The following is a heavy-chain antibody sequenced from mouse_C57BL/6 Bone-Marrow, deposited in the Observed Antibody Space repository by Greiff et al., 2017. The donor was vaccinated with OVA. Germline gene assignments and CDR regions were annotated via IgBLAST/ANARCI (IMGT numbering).Heavy chain of an antibody. D-gene: IGHD3-2*02. CDR2: IYPGDGDT. CDR3: AYQLRRAWFAY. J-gene: IGHJ3*01. CDR1: GYAFSSSW. V-gene: IGHV1-82*01. Sequence: QVQLQQSGPELVKPGASVKISCKASGYAFSSSWMNWVKQRPGKGLEWIGRIYPGDGDTNYNGKFKGKATLTADKSSSTAYMQLSSLTSEDSAVYFCAYQLRRAWFAYWGQGTLVTVSA.